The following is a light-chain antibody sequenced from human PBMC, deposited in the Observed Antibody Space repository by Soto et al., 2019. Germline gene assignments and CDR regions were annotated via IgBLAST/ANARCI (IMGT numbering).Light chain of an antibody. CDR2: KAS. Sequence: DIQMTQSPSALSTFVGDRVTITCRASQTISTWLAWFQQKPCKAPKLLIYKASNLESGVPSRFSGSGSGTEFTLTINSLQPDDFATYYCQQYDGYPFTFGGGTKVEIK. V-gene: IGKV1-5*03. CDR3: QQYDGYPFT. CDR1: QTISTW. J-gene: IGKJ4*01.